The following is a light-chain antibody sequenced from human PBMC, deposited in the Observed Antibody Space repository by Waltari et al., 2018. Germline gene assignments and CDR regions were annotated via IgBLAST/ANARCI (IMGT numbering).Light chain of an antibody. V-gene: IGKV3-15*01. CDR1: QSVSSN. Sequence: EIVMTQSPATLSVSPGERATLPCRASQSVSSNLAWYQQKPGQAPRLLIYVASTRATGIPARFSGSGSGTEFTLTISSLQSEDFAVYYCQQYNNWPLYTFGQGTKLEIK. CDR3: QQYNNWPLYT. J-gene: IGKJ2*01. CDR2: VAS.